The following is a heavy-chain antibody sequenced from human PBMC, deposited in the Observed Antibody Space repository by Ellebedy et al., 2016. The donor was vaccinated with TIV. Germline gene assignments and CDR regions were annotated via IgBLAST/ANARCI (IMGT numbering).Heavy chain of an antibody. D-gene: IGHD6-19*01. CDR1: GGSISSSSYY. V-gene: IGHV4-39*01. Sequence: MPSETLSLTCTVSGGSISSSSYYWGWIRQPPGKGLEWIGSIYYSGSTYYNPSLKSRVTISVDTSKNQFSLKLSSVTAADTAVYYCARYPYSSGWLDYWGQGTLVTVSS. CDR3: ARYPYSSGWLDY. CDR2: IYYSGST. J-gene: IGHJ4*02.